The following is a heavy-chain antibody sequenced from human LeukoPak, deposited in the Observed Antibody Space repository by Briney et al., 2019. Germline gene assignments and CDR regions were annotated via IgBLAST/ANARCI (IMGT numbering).Heavy chain of an antibody. CDR1: GFTFSSYA. J-gene: IGHJ4*02. D-gene: IGHD3-10*01. Sequence: GGSLRLSCAASGFTFSSYAMSWVRQAPGKGLERVSAISGSGGSTYYADSVKGRFTISRDNSKNTLYLQMNSLRAEDTAVYYCAKVRPPGGSWGSLNYWGQGTLVTVSS. CDR3: AKVRPPGGSWGSLNY. V-gene: IGHV3-23*01. CDR2: ISGSGGST.